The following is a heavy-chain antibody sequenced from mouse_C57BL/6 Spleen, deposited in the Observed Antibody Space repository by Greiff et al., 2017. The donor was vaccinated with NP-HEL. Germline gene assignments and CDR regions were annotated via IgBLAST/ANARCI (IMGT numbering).Heavy chain of an antibody. V-gene: IGHV1-18*01. D-gene: IGHD1-1*01. CDR1: GYTFTDYN. J-gene: IGHJ1*03. Sequence: EVQLQQSGPELVKPGASVKIPCKASGYTFTDYNMDWVKQSHGKSLEWIGDINPNNGGTIYNQKFKGKATLTVAKSSSTAYMELRSLTSEDTAVYYCARLHYGSSYGYFDVWGTGTTVTVSS. CDR2: INPNNGGT. CDR3: ARLHYGSSYGYFDV.